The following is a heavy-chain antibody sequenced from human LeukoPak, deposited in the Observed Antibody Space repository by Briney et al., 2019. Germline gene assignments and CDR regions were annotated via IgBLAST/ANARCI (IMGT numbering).Heavy chain of an antibody. J-gene: IGHJ4*02. CDR3: ARHEHMVWGAPDGY. CDR1: GGTFSSYA. D-gene: IGHD3-10*01. CDR2: IIPIFGTA. Sequence: SVKVSCKASGGTFSSYAISWVRQAPGQGLEWMGGIIPIFGTANYAQKFQGRVTITADKSTSTAYMELSSLRSEDTAVFYCARHEHMVWGAPDGYWGQGTLVTVSS. V-gene: IGHV1-69*06.